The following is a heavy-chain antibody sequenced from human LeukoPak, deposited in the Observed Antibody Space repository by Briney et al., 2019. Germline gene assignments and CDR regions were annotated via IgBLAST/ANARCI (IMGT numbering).Heavy chain of an antibody. CDR2: INTDGSST. CDR1: GFTFSSYW. CDR3: ARSYDSSGYYSGVFDY. J-gene: IGHJ4*02. D-gene: IGHD3-22*01. V-gene: IGHV3-74*01. Sequence: GGSLRLSCAASGFTFSSYWMHWVRQAPGKGLVWVSRINTDGSSTSYADSVKGRFTISRDNAKNTLYLQMNSLRAEDAAVYYCARSYDSSGYYSGVFDYWGQGTLVTVSS.